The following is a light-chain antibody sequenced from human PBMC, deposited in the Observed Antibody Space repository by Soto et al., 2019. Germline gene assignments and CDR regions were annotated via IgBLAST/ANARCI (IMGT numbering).Light chain of an antibody. J-gene: IGKJ2*01. CDR2: AAS. CDR3: QQYGSSPPMYT. CDR1: QSVSSSF. V-gene: IGKV3-20*01. Sequence: EIVLTQSPGTLSLSPGERATLSCRAIQSVSSSFLAWYQQKPGQAPRLLIYAASSRATGIPDRFSGSGSGTDFTLTISRLEPEDFAMYYCQQYGSSPPMYTFGQGTKLEIK.